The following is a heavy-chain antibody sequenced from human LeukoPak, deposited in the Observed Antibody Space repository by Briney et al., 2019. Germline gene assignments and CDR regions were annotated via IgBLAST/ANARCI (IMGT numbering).Heavy chain of an antibody. CDR3: ARDPALGYCSGGSCYSY. D-gene: IGHD2-15*01. CDR1: GGSISSYY. V-gene: IGHV4-4*07. Sequence: SETLSLTCTVSGGSISSYYWSWIRQPAEKGLEWIGRIYTSGSTNYNPSLKSRVTMSVDTSKNQFSLKLSSVTAADTAVYYCARDPALGYCSGGSCYSYWGQGTLVTVSS. CDR2: IYTSGST. J-gene: IGHJ4*02.